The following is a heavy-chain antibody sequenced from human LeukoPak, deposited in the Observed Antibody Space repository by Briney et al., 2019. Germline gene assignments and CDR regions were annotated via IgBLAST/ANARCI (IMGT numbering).Heavy chain of an antibody. Sequence: SETRSLTCTVSGGSISSSSYYWGWIRQPPGKGLEWIGSIYYSGSTYYNPSLKSRVTISVDTSKNQFSLKLSSVTAADTAVYYCAGYSSSWYDYWGQGTLVTVSS. CDR3: AGYSSSWYDY. CDR1: GGSISSSSYY. J-gene: IGHJ4*02. CDR2: IYYSGST. D-gene: IGHD6-13*01. V-gene: IGHV4-39*01.